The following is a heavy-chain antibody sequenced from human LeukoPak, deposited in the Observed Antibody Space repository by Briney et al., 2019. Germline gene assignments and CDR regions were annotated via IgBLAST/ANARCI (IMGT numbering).Heavy chain of an antibody. D-gene: IGHD3-22*01. Sequence: PSETLSLTCTVSGVSISSSSYYWGWIRQPPGKGLEWIGSIYYSGSTYYNPSLKSRVTISVDTSKNQFSLKLSSVTAADTAVYYCVTYYFDSSGPKKNYWGQGTLVTVSS. CDR3: VTYYFDSSGPKKNY. J-gene: IGHJ4*02. CDR1: GVSISSSSYY. CDR2: IYYSGST. V-gene: IGHV4-39*01.